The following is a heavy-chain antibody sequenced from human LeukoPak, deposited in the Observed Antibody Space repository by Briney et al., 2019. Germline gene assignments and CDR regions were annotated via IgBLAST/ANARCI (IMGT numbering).Heavy chain of an antibody. CDR1: GVSISSYY. CDR2: IYYSGSN. D-gene: IGHD3-16*02. Sequence: SETLSLTCSVSGVSISSYYWSWLRQPPGKGLEWIGYIYYSGSNNYNPSLKSRATISVDSSKKQFLLKLSSMTAADTAVYYCAIGDYDYVWGSYRYTLFAYWGQGTLVTV. V-gene: IGHV4-59*01. J-gene: IGHJ4*02. CDR3: AIGDYDYVWGSYRYTLFAY.